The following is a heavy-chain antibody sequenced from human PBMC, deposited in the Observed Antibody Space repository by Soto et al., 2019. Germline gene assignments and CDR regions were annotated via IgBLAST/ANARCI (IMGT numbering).Heavy chain of an antibody. CDR3: ARVIGYCSGGSCQTGTNSGPY. Sequence: EVQLVESGGGLVQPGGSLRLSCAASGFTFSSYSMNWVRQAPGKGLEWVSYISSSSSTIYYADSVKGRFTISRDNAKNSLYLQMNILRAEDTAVYYCARVIGYCSGGSCQTGTNSGPYWGQGTLVTVSS. D-gene: IGHD2-15*01. CDR2: ISSSSSTI. CDR1: GFTFSSYS. V-gene: IGHV3-48*01. J-gene: IGHJ4*02.